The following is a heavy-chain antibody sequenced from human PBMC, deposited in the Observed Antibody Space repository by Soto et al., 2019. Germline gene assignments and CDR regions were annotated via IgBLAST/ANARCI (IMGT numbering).Heavy chain of an antibody. Sequence: GGSLRLSCTTSGFTFGDYAMSWVRQAPGKGLEWVSFIRSKGYGGTTEYAAAVKGRFTISRDDSKSIAYLQMNSLKTEDTAVYYCNRDEGIYGGYNTFDYWGQGIQVTVYS. CDR2: IRSKGYGGTT. V-gene: IGHV3-49*04. J-gene: IGHJ4*02. CDR1: GFTFGDYA. D-gene: IGHD5-12*01. CDR3: NRDEGIYGGYNTFDY.